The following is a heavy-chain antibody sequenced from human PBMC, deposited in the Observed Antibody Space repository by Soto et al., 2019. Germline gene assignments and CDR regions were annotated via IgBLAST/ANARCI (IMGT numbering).Heavy chain of an antibody. CDR2: IKQDGSEK. CDR1: GFTFSSYW. J-gene: IGHJ4*03. V-gene: IGHV3-7*01. D-gene: IGHD3-16*01. CDR3: ARSEGGGGSEVDYGFDY. Sequence: GGSLRLSCAASGFTFSSYWMSWVRQAPGKGLEWVANIKQDGSEKYYVDSVKGRFTISRDNAKNSLYLQMNSLRAEDTAVYYCARSEGGGGSEVDYGFDYWGQGTMVTVSS.